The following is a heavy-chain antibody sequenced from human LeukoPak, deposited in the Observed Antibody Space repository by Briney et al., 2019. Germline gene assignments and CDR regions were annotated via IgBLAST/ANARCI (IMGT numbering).Heavy chain of an antibody. CDR2: IHISGST. Sequence: SETLSLTCTVSSGSISIYYWSWIRQPAGKGLEWIGRIHISGSTNYNPSLKSRVTMSVDTSKNQFSLKLSSVTAADTAVYYCARDSRAWLFDYWGQGTLVTVSS. CDR1: SGSISIYY. CDR3: ARDSRAWLFDY. D-gene: IGHD5-12*01. V-gene: IGHV4-4*07. J-gene: IGHJ4*02.